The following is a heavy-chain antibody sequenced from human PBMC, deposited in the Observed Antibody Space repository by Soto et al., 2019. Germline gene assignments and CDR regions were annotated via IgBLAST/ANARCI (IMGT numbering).Heavy chain of an antibody. CDR3: ASAPSGSYYGAHFFDY. CDR2: IYYSGST. J-gene: IGHJ4*02. CDR1: GGSISSSSYY. Sequence: SETLSLTCTVSGGSISSSSYYWGWIRQPPGKGLEWIGSIYYSGSTYYNPSLKSRVTISVDTSKNQFSLKLSSLTAADTAVYYCASAPSGSYYGAHFFDYWGQGTLVTVSS. V-gene: IGHV4-39*01. D-gene: IGHD1-26*01.